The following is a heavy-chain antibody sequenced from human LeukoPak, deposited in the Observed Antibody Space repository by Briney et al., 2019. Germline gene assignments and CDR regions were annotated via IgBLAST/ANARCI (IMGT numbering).Heavy chain of an antibody. CDR2: IKKDGSET. V-gene: IGHV3-7*01. J-gene: IGHJ6*03. Sequence: GGSLRLSCAASGFTFNGYWMNWARQAPGKGLEWVANIKKDGSETKYVDSLRGRFTISRDNAKNSLYLQINGLTVEDTAVYYCSGGSGWLMDVWGKGTTVTVSS. D-gene: IGHD6-19*01. CDR1: GFTFNGYW. CDR3: SGGSGWLMDV.